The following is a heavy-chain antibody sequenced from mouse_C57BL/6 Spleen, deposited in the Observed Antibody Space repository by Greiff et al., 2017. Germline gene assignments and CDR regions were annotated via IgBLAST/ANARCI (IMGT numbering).Heavy chain of an antibody. J-gene: IGHJ2*01. CDR1: GYTFTSYW. CDR3: ARWDYYGSSYGY. D-gene: IGHD1-1*01. CDR2: IHPNSGST. Sequence: QVQLQQPGAELVKPGASVKLSCKASGYTFTSYWMHWVKQRPGQGLEWIGMIHPNSGSTNYNEKFKGKATLTVDKSSSTAYMQLSSLTSEDSAVYYCARWDYYGSSYGYWGQGTTLTVSS. V-gene: IGHV1-64*01.